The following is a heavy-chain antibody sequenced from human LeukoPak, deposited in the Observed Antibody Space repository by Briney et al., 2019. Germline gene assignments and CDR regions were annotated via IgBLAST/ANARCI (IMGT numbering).Heavy chain of an antibody. J-gene: IGHJ3*02. CDR3: ARAYYYGCRAFDI. V-gene: IGHV4-59*01. CDR2: IYYSGST. D-gene: IGHD3-10*01. Sequence: SETLSLTCTVSGGSISSYYWSWIRQPPGKGLEWIGYIYYSGSTNYNPSLKSRVTISVDTSKNQFSMKLSSVTAEDTAVYYCARAYYYGCRAFDIWGQGTMVTVSS. CDR1: GGSISSYY.